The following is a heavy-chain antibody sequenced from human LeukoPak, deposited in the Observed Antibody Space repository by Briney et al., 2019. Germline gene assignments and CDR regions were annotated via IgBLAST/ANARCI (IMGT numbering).Heavy chain of an antibody. CDR1: GGSFSGYY. CDR2: INHSGST. Sequence: SETLSLTCAVYGGSFSGYYWSWIRQPPGKGLEWIGEINHSGSTNYNPSLKSRVTISLDTSKKQLSLKLSSVTAADTAVYYCARESTKTVAGTYYYDSSGLHFDYWGQGTLVTVSS. V-gene: IGHV4-34*01. CDR3: ARESTKTVAGTYYYDSSGLHFDY. D-gene: IGHD3-22*01. J-gene: IGHJ4*02.